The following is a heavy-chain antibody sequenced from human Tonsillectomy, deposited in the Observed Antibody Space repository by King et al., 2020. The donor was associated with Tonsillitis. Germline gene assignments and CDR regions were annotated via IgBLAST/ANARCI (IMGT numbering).Heavy chain of an antibody. CDR1: GDSVSSNSAA. D-gene: IGHD5-18*01. CDR2: TYYRFKCYN. Sequence: VQLQQSGPGLVKPSQTLSLTCAISGDSVSSNSAAWNWVRQSPSRGLEWLGRTYYRFKCYNDYALSVKSRMTINPDTSKNQFSLQLNSVTPEDTAVYYCTRGGYSYGLSYYFDYWGQGTLVTVSS. J-gene: IGHJ4*02. CDR3: TRGGYSYGLSYYFDY. V-gene: IGHV6-1*01.